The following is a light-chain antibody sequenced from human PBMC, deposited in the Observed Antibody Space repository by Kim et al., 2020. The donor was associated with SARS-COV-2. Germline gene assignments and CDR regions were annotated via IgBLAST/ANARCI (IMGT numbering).Light chain of an antibody. Sequence: DIQMTQSPSSLSASVGDSVTITCRASQSISNYLNWYQQKPGRAPNLLIYAASKLQSGVSSRFSGSGSGTDFTLTITSLQPEDFATYYCQQSHSTLYTFGQGTKLEIK. CDR1: QSISNY. CDR2: AAS. CDR3: QQSHSTLYT. J-gene: IGKJ2*01. V-gene: IGKV1-39*01.